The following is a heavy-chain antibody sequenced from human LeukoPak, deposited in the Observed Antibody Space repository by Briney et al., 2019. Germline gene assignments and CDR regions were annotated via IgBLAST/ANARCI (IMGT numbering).Heavy chain of an antibody. J-gene: IGHJ4*02. D-gene: IGHD5-24*01. CDR3: ARDDGEMATCFDY. CDR2: ISSSSSYI. Sequence: GGSLRLSCAASGFTFSSYSMNWVRQAPGKGLEWASSISSSSSYIYYADSVKGRFTISRDNAKNSLYLQMNSLRAEDTAVYYCARDDGEMATCFDYWGQGTLVTVSS. CDR1: GFTFSSYS. V-gene: IGHV3-21*01.